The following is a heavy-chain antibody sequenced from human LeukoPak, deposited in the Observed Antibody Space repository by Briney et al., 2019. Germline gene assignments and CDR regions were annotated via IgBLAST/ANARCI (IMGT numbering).Heavy chain of an antibody. CDR1: GGSISSGDYY. CDR3: ARAITRYDSSAKTLNWFDP. CDR2: IYYSGST. Sequence: KPSETLSLTCTVSGGSISSGDYYWSWIRQPPGKGLEWIGYIYYSGSTYYNPSLKSRVTISVDTSKNQFSLELTSVTAADTAVYYCARAITRYDSSAKTLNWFDPWGQGALVTVSS. D-gene: IGHD3-22*01. J-gene: IGHJ5*02. V-gene: IGHV4-30-4*01.